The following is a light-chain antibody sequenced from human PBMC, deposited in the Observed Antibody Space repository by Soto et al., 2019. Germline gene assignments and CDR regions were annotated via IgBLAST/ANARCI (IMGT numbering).Light chain of an antibody. CDR1: SSNIGAGYD. Sequence: QSVLRQPPSVSGAPGQRVTISCTGSSSNIGAGYDVYWYQQLPGTAPKLLIYGNNNRPSGVPDRFSGSKSGTSASLAITGLQAEDEADYYCQSYDSSLSGYVFGTGTQLTVL. V-gene: IGLV1-40*01. CDR2: GNN. J-gene: IGLJ1*01. CDR3: QSYDSSLSGYV.